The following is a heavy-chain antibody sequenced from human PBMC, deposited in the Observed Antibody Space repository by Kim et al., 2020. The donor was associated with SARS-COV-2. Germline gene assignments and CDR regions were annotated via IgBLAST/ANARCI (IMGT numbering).Heavy chain of an antibody. J-gene: IGHJ5*02. Sequence: ASVKVSCKASGYTFTSYGISWVRQAPGQGLEWMGWISAYNGNTNYAQKLQGRVTMTTDTSTSTAYMELRSLRSDDTAVYYCARVVVYSGYDWGNWFDPWGQGTLVTVSS. CDR3: ARVVVYSGYDWGNWFDP. V-gene: IGHV1-18*01. D-gene: IGHD5-12*01. CDR2: ISAYNGNT. CDR1: GYTFTSYG.